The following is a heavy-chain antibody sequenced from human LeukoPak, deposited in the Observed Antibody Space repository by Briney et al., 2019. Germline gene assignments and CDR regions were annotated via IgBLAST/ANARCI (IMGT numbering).Heavy chain of an antibody. Sequence: ASVNVSCKASGYTFTSYDINWVRQATGQGLEWMGWMNPNSGNTGYAQKFQGRVTMTRNTSISTAYMELSGLRSEDTAVYYCARDSGWWRFDFWGQGTLVTVSS. CDR2: MNPNSGNT. V-gene: IGHV1-8*01. J-gene: IGHJ4*02. D-gene: IGHD6-13*01. CDR1: GYTFTSYD. CDR3: ARDSGWWRFDF.